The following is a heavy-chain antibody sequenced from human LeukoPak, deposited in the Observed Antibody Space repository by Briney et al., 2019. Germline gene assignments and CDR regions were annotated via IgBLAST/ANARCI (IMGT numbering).Heavy chain of an antibody. J-gene: IGHJ4*02. V-gene: IGHV4-39*01. CDR1: GGSISSSSYH. Sequence: SETLSLTCIVSGGSISSSSYHWGWIRQPPGKGLEWIGSMRYRGNSYYNPSLKSRVTIFLDTSKNQFSLKLNSVTAADTAVYYCARHDISRSGWPWGYWGQGTLVTVSS. CDR3: ARHDISRSGWPWGY. CDR2: MRYRGNS. D-gene: IGHD6-19*01.